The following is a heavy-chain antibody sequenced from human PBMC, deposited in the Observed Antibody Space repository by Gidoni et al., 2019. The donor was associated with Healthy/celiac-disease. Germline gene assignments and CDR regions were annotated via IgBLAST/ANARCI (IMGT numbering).Heavy chain of an antibody. CDR2: INPSGGST. V-gene: IGHV1-46*01. D-gene: IGHD3-22*01. CDR3: ARILNYYDSSGYPAMGY. Sequence: QVQLVQSGAEVKKPGASVKVSCTASGYTFTSYYMHWVRQAPGQGLEWMGIINPSGGSTSYAQKFQGRVTMTRDTSTSTVYMELSSLRSEDTAVYYCARILNYYDSSGYPAMGYWGQGTLVTVSS. J-gene: IGHJ4*02. CDR1: GYTFTSYY.